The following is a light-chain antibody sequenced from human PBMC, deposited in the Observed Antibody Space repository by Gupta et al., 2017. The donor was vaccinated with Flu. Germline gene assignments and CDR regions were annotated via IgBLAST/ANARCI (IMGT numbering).Light chain of an antibody. CDR1: EWMCQH. V-gene: IGKV3-15*01. CDR2: GAT. CDR3: QHYKNWPPWT. Sequence: LCWVARENDSLVCQASEWMCQHLALLTKKPSPAPRLLVYGATTRGTCIPARFNGSGVGKEFTLTISSLQSEDFAVYYCQHYKNWPPWTFGQGTRVEIK. J-gene: IGKJ1*01.